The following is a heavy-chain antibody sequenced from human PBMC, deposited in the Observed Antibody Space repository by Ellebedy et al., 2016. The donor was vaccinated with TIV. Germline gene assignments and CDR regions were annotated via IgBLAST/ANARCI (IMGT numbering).Heavy chain of an antibody. V-gene: IGHV4-34*01. Sequence: SETLSLXXAVYGGSFSGYYWSWIRQPPGKGLEWIGEINHSGSTNYNPSLKSRVTISVDTSKNQFSLKLSSVTAADTAVYYCRNYYYGMDVWGQGTTVTVSS. CDR2: INHSGST. J-gene: IGHJ6*02. CDR3: RNYYYGMDV. CDR1: GGSFSGYY.